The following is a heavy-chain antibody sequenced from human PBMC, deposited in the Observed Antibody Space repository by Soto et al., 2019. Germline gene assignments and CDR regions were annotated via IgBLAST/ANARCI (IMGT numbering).Heavy chain of an antibody. CDR1: GYSFTTYY. CDR2: INPNGGST. J-gene: IGHJ3*01. Sequence: QVVQSGAEVRKPGASVKVSCKASGYSFTTYYIHWFRQAPGQGLAWMAIINPNGGSTNSARKYQGRDTVTRDISASTGYMELSSIRSDDTAVYYCAAFCSAGGCPPGPWNWGRGTMVTVAS. V-gene: IGHV1-46*03. CDR3: AAFCSAGGCPPGPWN. D-gene: IGHD2-15*01.